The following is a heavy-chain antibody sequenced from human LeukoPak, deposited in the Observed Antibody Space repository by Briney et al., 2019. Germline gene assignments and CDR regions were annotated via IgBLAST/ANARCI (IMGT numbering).Heavy chain of an antibody. Sequence: GGSLRLSCAASGFTFDDYGMSWVRQAPGKGLEWVSGINWNGGSTGYADSVKGRFTISRDNAKNSLYLQMNSLRAEDTALYYCARGVRTPRYYYDSSGSDFDYWGQGTLVTVSS. CDR3: ARGVRTPRYYYDSSGSDFDY. CDR1: GFTFDDYG. CDR2: INWNGGST. D-gene: IGHD3-22*01. V-gene: IGHV3-20*04. J-gene: IGHJ4*02.